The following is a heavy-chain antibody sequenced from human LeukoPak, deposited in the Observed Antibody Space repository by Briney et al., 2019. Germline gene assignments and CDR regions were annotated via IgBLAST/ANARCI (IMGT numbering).Heavy chain of an antibody. CDR2: IYPGDFDT. V-gene: IGHV5-51*01. CDR3: ARVSTPSAYDPFDF. Sequence: GESLKISCKGSGYXFTSHWIRWVRQMPGKGLEWTGIIYPGDFDTRYSPSFQGQVTISADKSISTAYLQWSSLKASDTAMYYCARVSTPSAYDPFDFWGQGTLVTVSS. J-gene: IGHJ4*02. D-gene: IGHD5-12*01. CDR1: GYXFTSHW.